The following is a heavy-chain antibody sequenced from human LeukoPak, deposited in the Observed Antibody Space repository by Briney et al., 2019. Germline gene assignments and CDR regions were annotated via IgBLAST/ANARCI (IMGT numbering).Heavy chain of an antibody. CDR3: ARGRPQAAGSWYFDD. D-gene: IGHD6-13*01. CDR2: INPNSGGT. CDR1: VYTLTGYY. Sequence: ASVKVSRKPSVYTLTGYYMHCVPQAPGQGLGCVGWINPNSGGTNYAQKSQSRVTMTRDTSISTAYMELSRLRSDDAAVYYCARGRPQAAGSWYFDDWGQGTLVTVSS. J-gene: IGHJ4*02. V-gene: IGHV1-2*02.